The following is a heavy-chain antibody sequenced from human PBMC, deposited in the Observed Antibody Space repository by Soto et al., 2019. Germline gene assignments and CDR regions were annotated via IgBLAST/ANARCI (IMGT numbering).Heavy chain of an antibody. CDR3: ARESGSNCSGGSCSGADAFDI. D-gene: IGHD2-15*01. V-gene: IGHV1-69*13. CDR1: GGTFSSYA. J-gene: IGHJ3*02. CDR2: IIPIFGTA. Sequence: SVKVSCKASGGTFSSYAISWVRQAPGQGLEWMGGIIPIFGTANYAQKFQGRVTITADESTSTAYMELSSLRSEDTAVYYCARESGSNCSGGSCSGADAFDIWGQGTMVTV.